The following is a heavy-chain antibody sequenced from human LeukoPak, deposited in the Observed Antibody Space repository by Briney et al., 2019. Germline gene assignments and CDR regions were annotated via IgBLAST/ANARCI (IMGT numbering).Heavy chain of an antibody. J-gene: IGHJ4*02. D-gene: IGHD6-6*01. V-gene: IGHV4-34*01. CDR3: ARVHRIAARSRYYFDY. CDR1: SGSFSGYY. CDR2: INHSGST. Sequence: SETLSLTCAVYSGSFSGYYWSWIRQPPGKGLEWIGEINHSGSTNYNPSLKSRVTISVDTSKNQFSLKLSSVTAADTAVYYCARVHRIAARSRYYFDYWGQGTLVTVSS.